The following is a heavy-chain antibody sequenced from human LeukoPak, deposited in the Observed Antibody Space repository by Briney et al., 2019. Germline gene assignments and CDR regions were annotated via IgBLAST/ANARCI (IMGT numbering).Heavy chain of an antibody. CDR2: IIPILGIA. CDR3: ARDTVFDRSRNLYCGGDCYSMYFDY. Sequence: ASVKVSCKASGYTFTSYGISWVRQAPGQGLEWMGRIIPILGIANYAQKFQGRVTITADKSTSTAYMELSSLRSEDTAVYYCARDTVFDRSRNLYCGGDCYSMYFDYWGQGTLVTVSS. V-gene: IGHV1-69*04. CDR1: GYTFTSYG. J-gene: IGHJ4*02. D-gene: IGHD2-21*02.